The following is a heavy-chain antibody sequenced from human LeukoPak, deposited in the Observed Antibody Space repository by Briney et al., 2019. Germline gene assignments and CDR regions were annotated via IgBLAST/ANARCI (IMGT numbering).Heavy chain of an antibody. CDR3: ASSNGSNLPSKY. J-gene: IGHJ4*02. Sequence: GGSLRLSCAASGLTFSNYWMHWVRQAPGKGLVWVSRINSDGSNTVYADSVKDRFTISRDNAKNTLHLQMNSLRVEDTAVYYCASSNGSNLPSKYWGQGTLVTVSS. CDR1: GLTFSNYW. D-gene: IGHD4-23*01. CDR2: INSDGSNT. V-gene: IGHV3-74*01.